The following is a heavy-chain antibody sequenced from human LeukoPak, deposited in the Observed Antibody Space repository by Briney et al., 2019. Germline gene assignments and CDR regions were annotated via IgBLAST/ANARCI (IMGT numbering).Heavy chain of an antibody. CDR3: AGDALILDY. CDR2: MYHSGST. J-gene: IGHJ4*02. D-gene: IGHD2-8*01. V-gene: IGHV4-38-2*02. CDR1: GYSISSGYY. Sequence: SETLSLTCAVSGYSISSGYYWGWIRPPPGKGLEWIGSMYHSGSTYYNPSLESRVTMSVDTSKNQFSLKLSSVTAADTAVYYCAGDALILDYWGQGTLVTVSS.